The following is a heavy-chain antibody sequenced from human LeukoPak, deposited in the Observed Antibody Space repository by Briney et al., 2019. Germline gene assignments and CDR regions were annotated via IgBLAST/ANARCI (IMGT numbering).Heavy chain of an antibody. CDR3: ASTCGGDCSDSFDY. D-gene: IGHD2-21*02. J-gene: IGHJ4*02. Sequence: ASVKVSCKASGYTFTGYYMHWVRQAPGQGLEWMGWINPNSGGTNYAQKFQGRVTMTRDTSISTAYMELSRLRSDDTAVYYCASTCGGDCSDSFDYWGQETLVTVSS. V-gene: IGHV1-2*02. CDR2: INPNSGGT. CDR1: GYTFTGYY.